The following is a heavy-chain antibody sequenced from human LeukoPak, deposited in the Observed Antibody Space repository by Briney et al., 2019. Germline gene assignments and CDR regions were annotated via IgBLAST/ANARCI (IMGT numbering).Heavy chain of an antibody. CDR1: GDSISSTSYY. J-gene: IGHJ4*01. D-gene: IGHD3-10*01. CDR3: ASRVYGLGSFNY. CDR2: IYNSGTT. Sequence: SETLSLXCTVSGDSISSTSYYWDWIRQPPGKGLEWIGSIYNSGTTYYNPSLKSRVTISVDTSKNQFSLKVSSVTAADTAVYYCASRVYGLGSFNYWGQGTLVTVSS. V-gene: IGHV4-39*01.